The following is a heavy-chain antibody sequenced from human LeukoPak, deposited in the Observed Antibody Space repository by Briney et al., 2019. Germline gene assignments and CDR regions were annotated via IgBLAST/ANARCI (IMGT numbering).Heavy chain of an antibody. D-gene: IGHD6-19*01. V-gene: IGHV3-74*01. J-gene: IGHJ4*02. CDR3: ARGLSGYSSSLGY. Sequence: GGSLRLSCAASGFTFSSYWMHWVRQAPGKGLVWVSRINSDGSSTTYADSVKGRFTISRDNAKNTLYLQRNRLRAEDTAVYYGARGLSGYSSSLGYWGQGTLVTVSS. CDR1: GFTFSSYW. CDR2: INSDGSST.